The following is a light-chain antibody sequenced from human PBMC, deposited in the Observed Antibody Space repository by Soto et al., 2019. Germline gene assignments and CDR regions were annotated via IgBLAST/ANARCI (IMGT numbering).Light chain of an antibody. V-gene: IGLV2-14*01. CDR1: SSDVGAYSY. CDR3: SSFTSSNTGV. Sequence: QSALTQPASVSGSPGQSITISCTGTSSDVGAYSYVSWYQQQPGKAPKLMIYEVINRLSGVSNRFSGSKSGNTASLTISGLRAEDEAYYYCSSFTSSNTGVFGTGTKVTVL. J-gene: IGLJ1*01. CDR2: EVI.